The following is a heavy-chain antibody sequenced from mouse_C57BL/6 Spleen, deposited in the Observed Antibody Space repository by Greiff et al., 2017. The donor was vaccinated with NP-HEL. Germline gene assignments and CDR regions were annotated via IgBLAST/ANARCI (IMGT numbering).Heavy chain of an antibody. CDR3: ARGVYDGYYDYAMDC. CDR1: GYAFSSYW. Sequence: QVQLQQSGAELVKPGASVKLSCKASGYAFSSYWMNWVKQRPGKGLEWIGQIYPGDGDTNYNGKFKGKATLTADKSSSTAYMQLSSLTSEDSAVYFGARGVYDGYYDYAMDCWGKGPSVTVSS. D-gene: IGHD2-3*01. J-gene: IGHJ4*01. CDR2: IYPGDGDT. V-gene: IGHV1-80*01.